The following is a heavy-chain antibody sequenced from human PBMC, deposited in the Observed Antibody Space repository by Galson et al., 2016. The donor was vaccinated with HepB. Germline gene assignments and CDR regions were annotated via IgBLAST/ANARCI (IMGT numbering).Heavy chain of an antibody. CDR2: INPNSGGT. Sequence: SVKVSCKASGYAFTGYYMHWVRQAPGQGLEWMGWINPNSGGTNYAQKFQGRVTMTRDTSISTAYMELSRLKSDDTAVYYCARGIIAALRVDPWGQGTLVTVSS. J-gene: IGHJ5*02. CDR1: GYAFTGYY. V-gene: IGHV1-2*02. D-gene: IGHD6-6*01. CDR3: ARGIIAALRVDP.